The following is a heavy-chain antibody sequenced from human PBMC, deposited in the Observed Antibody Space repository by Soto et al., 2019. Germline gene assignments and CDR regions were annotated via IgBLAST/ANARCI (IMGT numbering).Heavy chain of an antibody. Sequence: QVQLVESGGGVVQPGRSLRLSCTASGFTFSSYAMHWVRQAPGKGLEWVAVISYAGSNKYYADSVKGRFTISRDNSKNTLYLQMKSLRAEDTAVYYCARSVSRPHDYWGQGTLVTVSS. CDR2: ISYAGSNK. J-gene: IGHJ4*02. CDR3: ARSVSRPHDY. CDR1: GFTFSSYA. D-gene: IGHD4-17*01. V-gene: IGHV3-30-3*01.